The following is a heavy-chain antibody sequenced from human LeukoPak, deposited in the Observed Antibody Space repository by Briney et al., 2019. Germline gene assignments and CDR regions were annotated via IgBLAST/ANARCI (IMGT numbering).Heavy chain of an antibody. J-gene: IGHJ4*02. CDR3: ARGVGYSSSWRFDY. V-gene: IGHV1-2*02. CDR1: GYTFSDYY. Sequence: ASVKVSCKASGYTFSDYYMHRVRQAPGQGLEWMGWINPNSGGTNNAQKFQGRVTMTRDTSIGTAYMELSRLRSDDTAVYYCARGVGYSSSWRFDYWGQGTLVTVSS. D-gene: IGHD6-13*01. CDR2: INPNSGGT.